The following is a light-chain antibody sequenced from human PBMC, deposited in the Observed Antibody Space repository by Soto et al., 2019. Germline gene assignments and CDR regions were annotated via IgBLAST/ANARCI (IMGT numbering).Light chain of an antibody. J-gene: IGKJ1*01. CDR1: QDIGNF. V-gene: IGKV1-27*01. CDR3: QKYHTAPPA. CDR2: GTS. Sequence: IPMTQSPSSLSASVGDRVTITCRASQDIGNFVAWYQQKPGKVPKLLIHGTSILQSGVPSRFSGSGSRTDFTLSISSLQPEDVGTFYCQKYHTAPPAFGPGTKVEIK.